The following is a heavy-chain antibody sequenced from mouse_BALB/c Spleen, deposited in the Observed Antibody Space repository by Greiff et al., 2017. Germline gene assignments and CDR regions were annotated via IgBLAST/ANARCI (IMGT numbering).Heavy chain of an antibody. Sequence: QVHVKQSGAELAKPGASVKMSCKASGYTFTSYWMHWVKQRPGQGLEWIGYINPSTGYTEYNQKFKDKATLTADKSSSTAYMQLSSLTSEDSAVYYCARFRDGYYSFAYWGQGTLVTVSA. D-gene: IGHD2-3*01. J-gene: IGHJ3*01. CDR2: INPSTGYT. CDR1: GYTFTSYW. CDR3: ARFRDGYYSFAY. V-gene: IGHV1-7*01.